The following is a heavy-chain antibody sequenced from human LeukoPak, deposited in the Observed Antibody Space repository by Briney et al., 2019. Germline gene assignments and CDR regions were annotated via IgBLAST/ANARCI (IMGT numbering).Heavy chain of an antibody. V-gene: IGHV3-53*01. CDR2: IYSGGST. CDR3: AAGGYYDSSGQSMSDY. D-gene: IGHD3-22*01. Sequence: GGSLRLSCAASGFSVSNNYMSWVRQAPGKGLEWVSVIYSGGSTYYADSVKGRFTISRDNSKNTLYLQMNSLRAEDTAVYYCAAGGYYDSSGQSMSDYWGQGTLVTVSS. CDR1: GFSVSNNY. J-gene: IGHJ4*02.